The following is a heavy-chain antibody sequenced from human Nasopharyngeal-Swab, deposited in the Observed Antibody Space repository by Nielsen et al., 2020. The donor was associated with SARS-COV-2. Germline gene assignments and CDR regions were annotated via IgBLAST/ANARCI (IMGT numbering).Heavy chain of an antibody. V-gene: IGHV4-59*01. CDR2: IYYSGST. Sequence: SETLSLTCTVSGGSISSYYWSWIRQPPGKGLEWIGYIYYSGSTNYNPSLKSRVTISVDTSKNQFSLKLSSVTAADTAVYYCARDQTGYGYGSRGMDVWGQGTTVTVSS. J-gene: IGHJ6*02. CDR1: GGSISSYY. CDR3: ARDQTGYGYGSRGMDV. D-gene: IGHD5-18*01.